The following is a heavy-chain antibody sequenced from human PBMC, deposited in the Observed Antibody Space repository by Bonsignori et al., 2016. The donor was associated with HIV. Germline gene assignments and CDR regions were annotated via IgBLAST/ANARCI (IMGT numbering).Heavy chain of an antibody. Sequence: VQLVQSGAAVRKPGASVKVSCKAFGYTFTDHYIHWVRQAPGQGLEWMGWINPNSGATKSAQMYQGRVTMTRDSSISTAYMELIRLKSDDTAVFYCVSTYNWFDPWGQEPWSPSPQ. V-gene: IGHV1-2*02. CDR1: GYTFTDHY. CDR2: INPNSGAT. D-gene: IGHD2/OR15-2a*01. J-gene: IGHJ5*02. CDR3: VSTYNWFDP.